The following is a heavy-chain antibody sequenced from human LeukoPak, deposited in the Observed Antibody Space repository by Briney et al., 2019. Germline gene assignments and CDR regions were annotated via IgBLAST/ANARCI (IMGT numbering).Heavy chain of an antibody. D-gene: IGHD2-2*01. CDR1: GYSFTSYW. CDR3: ARRNCSSTSCYAVFDY. J-gene: IGHJ4*02. Sequence: GESLKISCKGSGYSFTSYWIGRVRQMPGKGLEWMGIIYPGDSDTRYSPSFQGQVTISADKSISTAYLQWSSLKASDTAMYYCARRNCSSTSCYAVFDYWGQGTLVTVSS. CDR2: IYPGDSDT. V-gene: IGHV5-51*01.